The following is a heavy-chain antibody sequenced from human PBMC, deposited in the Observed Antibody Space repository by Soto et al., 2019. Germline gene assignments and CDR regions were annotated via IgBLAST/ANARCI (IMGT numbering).Heavy chain of an antibody. V-gene: IGHV3-23*01. D-gene: IGHD3-22*01. CDR1: GFTFSSYA. CDR3: AKNYYDSSGYRPHPYYFDY. Sequence: GGSLRLSCAASGFTFSSYAMSWVRQAPGKGLEWVSAISGSGGSTYYADSVKGRFTISRDNSKNTLYLQMNSLRAEDTAVYYCAKNYYDSSGYRPHPYYFDYWGQGTLVTVSS. CDR2: ISGSGGST. J-gene: IGHJ4*02.